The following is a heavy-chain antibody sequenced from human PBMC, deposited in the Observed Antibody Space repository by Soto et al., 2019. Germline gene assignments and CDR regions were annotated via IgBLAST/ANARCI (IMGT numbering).Heavy chain of an antibody. V-gene: IGHV1-69*01. CDR3: ARGQVGRDTAMVTNWFDP. Sequence: QVQLVQSGAEVKKPGSSVKVSCKACGGTFSSYAISWVRQAPGQGLEWMGGIIPIFGTANYAQKFQGRVTITADESTSTAYMELSSLRSEDTAVYYCARGQVGRDTAMVTNWFDPWGQGTLVTVSS. CDR2: IIPIFGTA. J-gene: IGHJ5*02. CDR1: GGTFSSYA. D-gene: IGHD5-18*01.